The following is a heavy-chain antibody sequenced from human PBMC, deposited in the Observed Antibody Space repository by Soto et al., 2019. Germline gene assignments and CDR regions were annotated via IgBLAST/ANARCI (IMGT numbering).Heavy chain of an antibody. CDR3: ATGTPTVYYYYGMDV. J-gene: IGHJ6*02. D-gene: IGHD1-1*01. CDR2: IDPSDSYT. V-gene: IGHV5-10-1*01. CDR1: GYSFTSYW. Sequence: GESLKISCKGSGYSFTSYWISWVRQMPGKGLEWMGRIDPSDSYTNYSPSFQGHVTISADKSISTAYLQWSSLKASDTAMYYCATGTPTVYYYYGMDVWGQGTTVTVSS.